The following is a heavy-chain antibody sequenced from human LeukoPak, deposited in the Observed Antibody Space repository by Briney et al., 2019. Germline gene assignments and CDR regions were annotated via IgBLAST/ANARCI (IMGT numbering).Heavy chain of an antibody. CDR2: VDPEDVET. D-gene: IGHD2-2*01. CDR3: ATAGISKCSSTSCYESIFNYYYYYMDV. V-gene: IGHV1-69-2*01. Sequence: ASVKISCKVSGYTFTDYYMHCVQQPPGKGLEWMGLVDPEDVETIYAEKFQGRVTITADTSTDQAYMELSSLRSEDTAVYYCATAGISKCSSTSCYESIFNYYYYYMDVWGKGTTVTVSS. CDR1: GYTFTDYY. J-gene: IGHJ6*03.